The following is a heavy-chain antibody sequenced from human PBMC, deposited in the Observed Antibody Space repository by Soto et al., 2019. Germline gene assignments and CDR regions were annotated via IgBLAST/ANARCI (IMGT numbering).Heavy chain of an antibody. Sequence: GGSLRLSCAASGFTFDDYAMHWVRQAPGKGLEWVSGISWNSGSIGYVDSVKGRFTLSRDNAKNSLQLQMSSLRDEDTAIYFCARVAYGNGWIFDYWGQGTLVTVSS. CDR2: ISWNSGSI. V-gene: IGHV3-9*01. D-gene: IGHD6-19*01. CDR1: GFTFDDYA. CDR3: ARVAYGNGWIFDY. J-gene: IGHJ4*01.